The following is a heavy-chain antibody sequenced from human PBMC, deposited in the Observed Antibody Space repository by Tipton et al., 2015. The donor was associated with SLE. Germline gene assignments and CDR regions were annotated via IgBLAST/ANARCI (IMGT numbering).Heavy chain of an antibody. J-gene: IGHJ3*02. D-gene: IGHD1-26*01. CDR3: AREGGSRAFDI. Sequence: SLRLSCAASGFTFSSYAMSWVRQAPGKGLEWVSVIYSGGSTYYADSVKGRFTISRDNSKNTLYLQMNSLRAEDTAVYYCAREGGSRAFDIWGQGTMVTVSS. CDR1: GFTFSSYA. V-gene: IGHV3-53*05. CDR2: IYSGGST.